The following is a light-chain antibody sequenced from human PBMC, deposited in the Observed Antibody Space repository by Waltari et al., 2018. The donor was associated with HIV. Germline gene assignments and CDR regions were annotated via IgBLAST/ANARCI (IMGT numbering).Light chain of an antibody. J-gene: IGKJ2*01. V-gene: IGKV1-39*01. CDR2: DAS. CDR1: QRIGRR. CDR3: QKSDNTPYT. Sequence: DIQMTQSPSSLSASVGDRVTISCRASQRIGRRLNWYQHKPDKAPKLLIYDASTLRSGVPSRFSASGSGTEFTLIISSLQGEDIATYYCQKSDNTPYTFGQGTKLEIK.